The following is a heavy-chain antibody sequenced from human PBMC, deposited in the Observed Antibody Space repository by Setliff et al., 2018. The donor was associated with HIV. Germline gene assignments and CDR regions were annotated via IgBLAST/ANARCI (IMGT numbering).Heavy chain of an antibody. J-gene: IGHJ4*02. CDR1: GYTFTSYY. CDR3: ARSGRETTLYGLYGVHYFDY. CDR2: INPSGGST. D-gene: IGHD4-17*01. Sequence: ASVKVSCKASGYTFTSYYMHWVRQAPGQGLEWMGVINPSGGSTSYAQKFQGRVTMTRDTSTSKVYMEVSSLRPEDTAVYYCARSGRETTLYGLYGVHYFDYWGQGTLVTVSS. V-gene: IGHV1-46*01.